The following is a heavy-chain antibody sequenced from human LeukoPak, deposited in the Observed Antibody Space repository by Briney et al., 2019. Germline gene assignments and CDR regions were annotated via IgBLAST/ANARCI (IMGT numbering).Heavy chain of an antibody. CDR2: MSGSGGST. Sequence: PGGSLRLSCAASGFTFSSYAMSCVRQAPGKGLEWGSAMSGSGGSTYYADSVKGRFTIPRDNSKNTLYLQMNSLRAEDTAVYYCANYGEIFDYWGQGTLVTVSS. CDR1: GFTFSSYA. V-gene: IGHV3-23*01. D-gene: IGHD4-17*01. CDR3: ANYGEIFDY. J-gene: IGHJ4*02.